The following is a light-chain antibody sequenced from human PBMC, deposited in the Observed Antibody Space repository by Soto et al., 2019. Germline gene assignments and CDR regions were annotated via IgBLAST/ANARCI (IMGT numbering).Light chain of an antibody. CDR3: QQRGNWPRT. J-gene: IGKJ4*01. CDR2: DAS. V-gene: IGKV3-11*01. Sequence: EIVLTQSPATLSLSPGERATLSCRATQSVSSNLAWYQLKPGQQPRLLIYDASNRATGIPARFSGSGSGTDFTLTISSLEPEDFAVYYCQQRGNWPRTFGEGTKVEIK. CDR1: QSVSSN.